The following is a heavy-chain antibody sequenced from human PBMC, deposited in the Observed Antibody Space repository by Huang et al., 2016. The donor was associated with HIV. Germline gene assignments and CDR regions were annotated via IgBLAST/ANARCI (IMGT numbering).Heavy chain of an antibody. D-gene: IGHD6-19*01. CDR3: VRDQGRLAVGGIDNWFDP. CDR2: GYDIGTT. J-gene: IGHJ5*02. Sequence: QVRLQESGPGLVKPSETLSLSCTVSGDSVSSHYWGWIRHPPGKGLEWIGTGYDIGTTKANPRLKSRITISVDTSKNGFSLNITSVSAVDTAMYFCVRDQGRLAVGGIDNWFDPWGQGALVTVSS. CDR1: GDSVSSHY. V-gene: IGHV4-59*02.